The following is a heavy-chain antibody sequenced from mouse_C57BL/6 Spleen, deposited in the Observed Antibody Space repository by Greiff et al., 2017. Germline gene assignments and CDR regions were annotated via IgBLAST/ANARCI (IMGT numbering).Heavy chain of an antibody. CDR2: ISYDGSN. Sequence: EVKLMESGPGLVKPSQSLSLTCSVTGYSITSGYYWNWIRQFPGNKLEWMGYISYDGSNNYNPSLKNRISITRDTSKNQFFLKLNSVTTEDTATYYCARGGFITTVVAPYYFDYWGQGTTLTVSS. J-gene: IGHJ2*01. CDR3: ARGGFITTVVAPYYFDY. D-gene: IGHD1-1*01. CDR1: GYSITSGYY. V-gene: IGHV3-6*01.